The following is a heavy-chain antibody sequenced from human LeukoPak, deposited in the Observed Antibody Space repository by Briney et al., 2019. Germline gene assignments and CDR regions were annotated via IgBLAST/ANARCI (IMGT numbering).Heavy chain of an antibody. CDR3: AKHLGSHSFLFYYMDV. CDR1: QFTFSRFA. Sequence: QPGGSLRLSCEASQFTFSRFAMSWIRQAPGTGLEWVSTLSGSGTATYCADSVKGRFTTSRDNSKDTLYLQMDNLRADDTAVYYCAKHLGSHSFLFYYMDVWGTGTSVIVSS. J-gene: IGHJ6*03. CDR2: LSGSGTAT. D-gene: IGHD2-21*01. V-gene: IGHV3-23*01.